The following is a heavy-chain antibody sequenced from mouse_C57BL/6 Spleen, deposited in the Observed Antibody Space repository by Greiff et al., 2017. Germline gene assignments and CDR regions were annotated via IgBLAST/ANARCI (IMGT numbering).Heavy chain of an antibody. V-gene: IGHV5-16*01. CDR1: GFTFSDYY. CDR2: INYDGSST. J-gene: IGHJ1*03. CDR3: ARVTYYGRSYGYFDV. Sequence: EVKLVESEGGLVQPGSSMKLSCTASGFTFSDYYMAWVRQVPEKGLEWVANINYDGSSTYYLDSLKSRFIISRDNAKNILYLQMSSLKSEDTATYYCARVTYYGRSYGYFDVLGTGTTVPFSS. D-gene: IGHD1-1*01.